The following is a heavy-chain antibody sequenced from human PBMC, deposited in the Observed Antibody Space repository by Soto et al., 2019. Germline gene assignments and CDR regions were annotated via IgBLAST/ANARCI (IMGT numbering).Heavy chain of an antibody. J-gene: IGHJ4*02. V-gene: IGHV1-46*03. D-gene: IGHD5-12*01. CDR1: GYTFTNYY. CDR2: IKPSGGST. Sequence: ASVKGSCKASGYTFTNYYMHWVRHAPGQGLEWMGIIKPSGGSTRYAQKFQGRVTMTRDTSTSTVYMELSSLRSEDTAVYYCAREGYSGYDSYFDYWGQGTLVTVSS. CDR3: AREGYSGYDSYFDY.